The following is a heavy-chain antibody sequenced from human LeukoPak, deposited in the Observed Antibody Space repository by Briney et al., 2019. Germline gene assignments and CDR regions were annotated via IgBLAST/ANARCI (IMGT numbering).Heavy chain of an antibody. CDR3: ARGLPNCSGGSCYYYYYYMDV. CDR2: IYGSGST. Sequence: SETLSLTSTVSGGSISSYYWSWIRQPPGKGLGWIGYIYGSGSTNYNPSLKSRVTISVDTSKNQFSLKLSSVTAADTAVYYCARGLPNCSGGSCYYYYYYMDVWGKGTTVTVSS. D-gene: IGHD2-15*01. V-gene: IGHV4-59*01. J-gene: IGHJ6*03. CDR1: GGSISSYY.